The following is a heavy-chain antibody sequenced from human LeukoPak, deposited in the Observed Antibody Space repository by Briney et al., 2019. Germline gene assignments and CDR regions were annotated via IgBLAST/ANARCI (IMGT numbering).Heavy chain of an antibody. V-gene: IGHV3-30*02. CDR3: AKGLPPYYYDTSDFPQGGDY. J-gene: IGHJ4*02. Sequence: GGSLRLSCAASGFTFSSYGMQWVRQAPGKGLEWVAFIRYDGSNKYYADSVKGRFTISRDNSKNTLSLQMNSLGAEDTAVYYCAKGLPPYYYDTSDFPQGGDYWGQGTLVTVSS. D-gene: IGHD3-22*01. CDR2: IRYDGSNK. CDR1: GFTFSSYG.